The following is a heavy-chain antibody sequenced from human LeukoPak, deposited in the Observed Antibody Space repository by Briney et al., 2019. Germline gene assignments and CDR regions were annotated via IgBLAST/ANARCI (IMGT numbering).Heavy chain of an antibody. Sequence: GGSLRLSCAASGFTFSSYGMHWVRQAPGRGLEWVAVISYDGSNKYYADSVKGRFTISRDNSKNTLYLQMNSLRAEDTAVYYCAKKDIAATLYFQHWGQGTLVTVSS. CDR2: ISYDGSNK. CDR1: GFTFSSYG. CDR3: AKKDIAATLYFQH. V-gene: IGHV3-30*18. D-gene: IGHD6-13*01. J-gene: IGHJ1*01.